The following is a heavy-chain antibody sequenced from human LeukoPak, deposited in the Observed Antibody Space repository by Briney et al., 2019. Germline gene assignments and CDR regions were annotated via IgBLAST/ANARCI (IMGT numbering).Heavy chain of an antibody. J-gene: IGHJ4*02. CDR2: ISYDGSNK. D-gene: IGHD3-22*01. CDR3: AKGGYYDSSGYTGY. V-gene: IGHV3-30*18. CDR1: GFTFSSYG. Sequence: GESLKISCAASGFTFSSYGMHWVRQAPGKGLEWVAVISYDGSNKYYADSVKGRFTISRDNSKNTLYLQMNSLRAEDTAVYYCAKGGYYDSSGYTGYWGQGTPVTVSS.